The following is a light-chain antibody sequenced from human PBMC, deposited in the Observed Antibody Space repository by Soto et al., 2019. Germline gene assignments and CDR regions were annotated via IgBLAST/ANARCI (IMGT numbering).Light chain of an antibody. V-gene: IGLV2-11*01. CDR2: DVS. Sequence: QSALTQPRSVSGSPGQSVTISCTGTSSDIGGYKYVSWYQQHPGKAPKLMIYDVSVRPSGVPDRFSGSKSGNTASLTISGLQAEDEADYYCCSYAGSYTGVFGGGTKVTVL. CDR3: CSYAGSYTGV. CDR1: SSDIGGYKY. J-gene: IGLJ3*02.